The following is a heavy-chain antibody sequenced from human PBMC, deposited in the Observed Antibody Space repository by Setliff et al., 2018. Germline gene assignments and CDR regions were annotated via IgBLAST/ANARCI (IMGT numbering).Heavy chain of an antibody. D-gene: IGHD2-2*01. V-gene: IGHV1-18*01. CDR3: SRLVRYCTSTSCQGASGAEF. Sequence: ASVKVSCKASGYTFSNYGITWVRQAPGQGLEWMGWISAYTGNTKYAQKLQGRVTMTTDTSTSTAYLELRSLTSGDTAVYYCSRLVRYCTSTSCQGASGAEFWGQGTLVTVS. J-gene: IGHJ4*02. CDR2: ISAYTGNT. CDR1: GYTFSNYG.